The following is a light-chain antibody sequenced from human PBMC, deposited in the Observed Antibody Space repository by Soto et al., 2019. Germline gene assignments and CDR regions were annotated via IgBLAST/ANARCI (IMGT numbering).Light chain of an antibody. CDR3: SSYAGSKIYV. CDR1: SSDVGAYNY. Sequence: QSVLTQPPSASGSPGQSVTISCTGTSSDVGAYNYVSWYQQHPGKAPKLMIYEVSKRPSGVPDRFSGSKSGNTASLTVSGLQAEDEADYYCSSYAGSKIYVFGTGTKVTVL. V-gene: IGLV2-8*01. CDR2: EVS. J-gene: IGLJ1*01.